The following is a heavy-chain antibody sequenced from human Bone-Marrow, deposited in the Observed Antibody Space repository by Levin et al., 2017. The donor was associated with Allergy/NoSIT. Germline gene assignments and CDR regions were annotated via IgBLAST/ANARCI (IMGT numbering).Heavy chain of an antibody. D-gene: IGHD3-10*01. J-gene: IGHJ6*02. CDR1: GFTFRGYT. CDR2: IRSAGTYI. CDR3: ARGGGSQKGGLDV. V-gene: IGHV3-21*01. Sequence: LSLTCAASGFTFRGYTMHWVRQAPGKGLEWISSIRSAGTYIHYGDSVKGRFTISRDNANNSVSLEMNNLRADDTALYYCARGGGSQKGGLDVWGQGTTVTVSS.